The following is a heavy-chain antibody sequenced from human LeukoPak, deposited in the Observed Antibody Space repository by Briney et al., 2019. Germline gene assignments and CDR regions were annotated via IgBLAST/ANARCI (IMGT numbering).Heavy chain of an antibody. J-gene: IGHJ5*02. CDR2: IYYSGST. CDR3: ARSQGAYCSSTSCYAENWFDP. V-gene: IGHV4-31*03. CDR1: GGSISRGGYY. Sequence: PSETLSLTCTVSGGSISRGGYYWSWIRQHPGKGLEWIGYIYYSGSTYYNPSLKSRVTISVDTSKNQFSLKLSSVTAADTAVYYCARSQGAYCSSTSCYAENWFDPWGQGTLDTVSS. D-gene: IGHD2-2*01.